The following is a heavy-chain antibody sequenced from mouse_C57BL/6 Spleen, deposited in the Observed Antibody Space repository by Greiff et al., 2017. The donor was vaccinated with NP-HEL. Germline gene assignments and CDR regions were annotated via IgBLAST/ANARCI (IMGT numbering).Heavy chain of an antibody. V-gene: IGHV5-4*01. Sequence: VQLKESGGGLVKPGGSLKLSCAASGFTFSSYAMSWVRQTPEKRLEWVATISDGGSYTYYPDNVKGRFTISRDNAKNNLYLQMSHLKSEDTAMYYCARDRQLRLQAMDYWGQGTSVTVSS. J-gene: IGHJ4*01. CDR1: GFTFSSYA. CDR3: ARDRQLRLQAMDY. D-gene: IGHD3-2*02. CDR2: ISDGGSYT.